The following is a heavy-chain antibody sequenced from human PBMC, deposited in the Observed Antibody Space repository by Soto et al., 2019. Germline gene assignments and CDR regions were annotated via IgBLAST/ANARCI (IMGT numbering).Heavy chain of an antibody. CDR3: AREGPGATADY. CDR1: GYTFTRYD. D-gene: IGHD3-10*01. V-gene: IGHV1-8*01. Sequence: QVQLVQSGAEVKEPGASVKVSCKASGYTFTRYDINWVRQATGQGFEWMGWMNPNSGDTTNAQNFEGRVSMTRNTSINTAYMELHSLRYDDTAVYCCAREGPGATADYWGQGSLVTVSS. CDR2: MNPNSGDT. J-gene: IGHJ4*02.